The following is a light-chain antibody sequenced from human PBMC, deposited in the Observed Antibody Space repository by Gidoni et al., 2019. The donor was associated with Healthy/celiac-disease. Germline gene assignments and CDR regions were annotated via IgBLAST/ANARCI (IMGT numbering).Light chain of an antibody. CDR1: SSNIGSNY. CDR3: AAWDDSLSGPHVV. V-gene: IGLV1-47*01. J-gene: IGLJ2*01. Sequence: HSVLTQPPSASGTPGPRVTISCSGSSSNIGSNYVYWYQQPPGTAPKLLIYRNNQQPSGVPDRFSGSKSGTSASLAISGLRSEDEADYYCAAWDDSLSGPHVVFGGGTKLTV. CDR2: RNN.